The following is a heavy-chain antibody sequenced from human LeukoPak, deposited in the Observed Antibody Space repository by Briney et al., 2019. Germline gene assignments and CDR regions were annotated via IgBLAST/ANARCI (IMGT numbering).Heavy chain of an antibody. CDR3: ARARGEGRPFDY. CDR1: GGTFSSYA. V-gene: IGHV1-69*13. CDR2: IIPIFGTA. Sequence: ASVKVSCKASGGTFSSYAISWVRQAPGQGLEWMGGIIPIFGTANYAQKFQGRVTITADESTSTAYMELSSLRSEDTAVYYCARARGEGRPFDYWGQGTLVTVSS. J-gene: IGHJ4*02.